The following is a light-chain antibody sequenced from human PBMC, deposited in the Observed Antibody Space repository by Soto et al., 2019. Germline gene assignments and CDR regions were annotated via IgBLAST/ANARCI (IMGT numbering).Light chain of an antibody. CDR1: QSISSY. CDR2: AAS. J-gene: IGKJ1*01. V-gene: IGKV1-39*01. CDR3: QQSQSVIWT. Sequence: DIQMTQSPSSLSASVGDRVTITCRASQSISSYLNWYQQIPGKAPKLLIYAASFLQSGVPSRFSGSGSGTDFTLTINSLQPEDFATYFCQQSQSVIWTFGQGTRVEIK.